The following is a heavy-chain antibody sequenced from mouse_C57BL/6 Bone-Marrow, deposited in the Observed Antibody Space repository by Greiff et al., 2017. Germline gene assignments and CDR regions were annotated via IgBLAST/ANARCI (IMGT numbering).Heavy chain of an antibody. J-gene: IGHJ4*01. CDR3: ATAQAHYYAMDY. Sequence: EVKLVESGPGLVKPSPSLSLTCSVTGYSITSGYYWNWIRQFPGNKLEWMGYISYDGSNNYNPSLKNRISITRDTSKNQFFLKLNSVTTEDTATYYGATAQAHYYAMDYWGQGTSVTVSA. CDR2: ISYDGSN. CDR1: GYSITSGYY. D-gene: IGHD3-2*02. V-gene: IGHV3-6*01.